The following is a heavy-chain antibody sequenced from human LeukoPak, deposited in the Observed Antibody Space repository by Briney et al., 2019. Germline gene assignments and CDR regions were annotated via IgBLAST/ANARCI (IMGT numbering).Heavy chain of an antibody. Sequence: GGSLRLSCAASGFTFSSYSMNWVRQAPGKGLEWVSYISSSGSTIYYADSVKGRFTISRDNAKNSLYLQMNSLRAEDTAVYYCARCGSTTYYYGSGSYYNRGGPYYYYYMDVWGKGTTVTISS. CDR1: GFTFSSYS. D-gene: IGHD3-10*01. CDR3: ARCGSTTYYYGSGSYYNRGGPYYYYYMDV. V-gene: IGHV3-48*04. CDR2: ISSSGSTI. J-gene: IGHJ6*03.